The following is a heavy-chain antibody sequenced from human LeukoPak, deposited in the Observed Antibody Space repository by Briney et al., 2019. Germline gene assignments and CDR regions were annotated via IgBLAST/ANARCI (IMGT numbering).Heavy chain of an antibody. J-gene: IGHJ5*02. CDR2: MYYSGST. Sequence: SETLSLTCTVSGGSIRSSSYYWGWIRQPPGKGLEWIGSMYYSGSTYYNPSLKSRVTMSVDTSNNQFSLKLSSVTAADTAVYYCASRTPHSTNLRYWFDPWGQGTLVTVSS. CDR1: GGSIRSSSYY. V-gene: IGHV4-39*07. D-gene: IGHD6-13*01. CDR3: ASRTPHSTNLRYWFDP.